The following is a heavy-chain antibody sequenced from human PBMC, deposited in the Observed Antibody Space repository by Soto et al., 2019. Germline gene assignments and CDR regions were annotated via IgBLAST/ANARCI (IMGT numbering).Heavy chain of an antibody. CDR2: ISAYNGNT. CDR1: GYTFTSYG. V-gene: IGHV1-18*01. Sequence: ASVKVSCKASGYTFTSYGISWVRQAPGQGLEWMGWISAYNGNTNYAQKLQGRVTMTTDTSTSTAYMELRSLRSDDTAVYYCARDWDTIFGVVIYVGFDPWGQGTLVTVSS. D-gene: IGHD3-3*01. CDR3: ARDWDTIFGVVIYVGFDP. J-gene: IGHJ5*02.